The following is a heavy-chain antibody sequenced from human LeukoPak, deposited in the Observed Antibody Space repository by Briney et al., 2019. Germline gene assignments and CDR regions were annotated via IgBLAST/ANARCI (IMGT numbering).Heavy chain of an antibody. CDR3: ARWQNHLGYCSGGSCYSDY. Sequence: GGSLRLSCAASGFTFSSYEMNWVRQAPGKGMEWVSYISSSGSTIYYADSVKGRFTISRDNAKNSLYLQMNRLRAEDTAVYYCARWQNHLGYCSGGSCYSDYWGQGTLVTVSS. V-gene: IGHV3-48*03. J-gene: IGHJ4*02. CDR2: ISSSGSTI. CDR1: GFTFSSYE. D-gene: IGHD2-15*01.